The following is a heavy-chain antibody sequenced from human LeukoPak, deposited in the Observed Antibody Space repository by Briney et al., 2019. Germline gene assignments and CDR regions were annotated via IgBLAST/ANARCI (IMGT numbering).Heavy chain of an antibody. J-gene: IGHJ3*02. V-gene: IGHV4-59*08. Sequence: SETLSLTCTVSGGSISSYYWSWIRQPPGKGLEWIGYIYYSGSTNYSPSLKSRVTISVDTSKNQFSLKLSSVTAADTAVYYCARLDYGDYGRGYGPPDAFDIWGQGTMVTVSS. D-gene: IGHD4-17*01. CDR1: GGSISSYY. CDR3: ARLDYGDYGRGYGPPDAFDI. CDR2: IYYSGST.